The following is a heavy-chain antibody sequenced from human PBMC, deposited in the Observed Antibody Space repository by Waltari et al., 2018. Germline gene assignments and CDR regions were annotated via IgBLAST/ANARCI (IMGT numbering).Heavy chain of an antibody. Sequence: VHLVESGGGFVQPGGSLRLSCAASAFTFNIYTMSRLRQAPGKWLEWMGRIIPIFGTANYAQKFQGRVTITADKSTSTAYMELSSLRSEDTAVYYCARDGGSYQSLRRDFDYWGQGTLVTVSS. CDR3: ARDGGSYQSLRRDFDY. CDR1: AFTFNIYT. V-gene: IGHV1-69*06. D-gene: IGHD1-26*01. CDR2: IIPIFGTA. J-gene: IGHJ4*02.